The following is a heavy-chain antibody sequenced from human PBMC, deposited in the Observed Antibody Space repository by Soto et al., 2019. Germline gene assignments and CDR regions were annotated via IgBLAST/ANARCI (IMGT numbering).Heavy chain of an antibody. CDR1: GFSFSTSE. CDR3: APRKFGSFNLADFEI. J-gene: IGHJ3*02. Sequence: PGGSLRLSCAASGFSFSTSEMNWVRQAPGKGLEWISYISKSSDTTHYADSVKGRFTISRDNANNSLFLEMNSLRVEDTALYYCAPRKFGSFNLADFEIWGQGTMVTVSS. CDR2: ISKSSDTT. V-gene: IGHV3-48*03. D-gene: IGHD3-16*01.